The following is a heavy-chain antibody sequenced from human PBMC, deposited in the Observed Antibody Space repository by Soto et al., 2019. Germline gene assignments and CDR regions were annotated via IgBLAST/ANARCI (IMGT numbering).Heavy chain of an antibody. Sequence: PGGSLRLSCAASGFTFSSYTLNWVRRAPGKGLEWVATSSDRRTGNTHYSDSVRGRFTLSRDYSRNILFLQMDSLRADDTALYYCTTWLTAYFDYWGRGTQVTVSS. CDR3: TTWLTAYFDY. V-gene: IGHV3-23*01. J-gene: IGHJ4*02. D-gene: IGHD2-21*02. CDR1: GFTFSSYT. CDR2: SSDRRTGNT.